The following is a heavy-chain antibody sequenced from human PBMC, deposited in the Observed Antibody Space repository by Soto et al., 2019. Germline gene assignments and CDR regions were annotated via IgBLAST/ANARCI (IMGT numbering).Heavy chain of an antibody. V-gene: IGHV4-31*03. CDR1: GGSISSVSYY. D-gene: IGHD5-18*01. CDR3: AREKDTATYCYYGLDV. J-gene: IGHJ6*04. CDR2: IYYSGTT. Sequence: SLSLTCTISGGSISSVSYYWNWIRQHTGKGLEWIGNIYYSGTTYYNPSLKSRVTMSVDTSQNQFSLRLSSVTAADTAVYSCAREKDTATYCYYGLDVWGKGTTGTASS.